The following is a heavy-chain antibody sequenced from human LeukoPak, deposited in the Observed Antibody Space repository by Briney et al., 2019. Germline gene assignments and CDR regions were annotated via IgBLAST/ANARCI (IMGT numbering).Heavy chain of an antibody. CDR3: AREFTMFRRGYYFDY. CDR2: INPNSGGT. Sequence: ASVKVSCKASGYTFTGYYMHWVRQAPGQGLEWMGWINPNSGGTNYAQKFQGRVTMTRDTSISTAYMELSRRRSDDIAVYCCAREFTMFRRGYYFDYWGQGTLVTVSS. J-gene: IGHJ4*02. CDR1: GYTFTGYY. D-gene: IGHD3-10*02. V-gene: IGHV1-2*02.